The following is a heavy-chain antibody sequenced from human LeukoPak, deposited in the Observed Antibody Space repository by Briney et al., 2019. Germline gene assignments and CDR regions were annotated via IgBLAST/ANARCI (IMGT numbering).Heavy chain of an antibody. D-gene: IGHD5-24*01. CDR2: ISPSGGST. CDR3: ARDNSVRDEAWWFNP. CDR1: GYTFTSNY. J-gene: IGHJ5*02. Sequence: ASVKVSCKAFGYTFTSNYMHWVRQAPGQGPEWMGVISPSGGSTTYAQEFQGRVTLTRDMSTSTDYLELSSLRSEDTAVYYCARDNSVRDEAWWFNPWGQGILVTVSS. V-gene: IGHV1-46*01.